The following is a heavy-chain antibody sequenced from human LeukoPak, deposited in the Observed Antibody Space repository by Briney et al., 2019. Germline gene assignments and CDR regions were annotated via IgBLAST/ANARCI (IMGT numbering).Heavy chain of an antibody. J-gene: IGHJ5*02. Sequence: SETLSLTCTVSGGSISSYYWNWIRQPPGKGLEWIGYIYYSGSTKYNPSLKSRVTISVDTPKNQFSLKVSSVTAADTAVYYCARGSGSRVKHWFDPWGQGTLVTVSS. V-gene: IGHV4-59*01. CDR2: IYYSGST. CDR3: ARGSGSRVKHWFDP. D-gene: IGHD2-8*01. CDR1: GGSISSYY.